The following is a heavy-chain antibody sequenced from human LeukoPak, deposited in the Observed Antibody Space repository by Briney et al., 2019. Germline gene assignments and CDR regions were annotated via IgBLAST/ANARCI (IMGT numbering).Heavy chain of an antibody. CDR1: GGSISSSSYY. Sequence: SETLSLTCTVPGGSISSSSYYWGWIRQPPGKGLEWIGSIYYSGSTYYNPSLKSRVTISVDTSKNQFSLKLSSVTAADTAVYYCARLPYSSGWFDAFDIWGQGTMVTVSS. D-gene: IGHD6-19*01. V-gene: IGHV4-39*01. J-gene: IGHJ3*02. CDR2: IYYSGST. CDR3: ARLPYSSGWFDAFDI.